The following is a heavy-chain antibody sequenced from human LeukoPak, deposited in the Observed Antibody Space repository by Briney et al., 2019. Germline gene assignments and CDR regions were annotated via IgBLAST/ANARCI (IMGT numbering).Heavy chain of an antibody. V-gene: IGHV3-21*01. CDR2: ISSSSTYI. J-gene: IGHJ4*02. CDR1: GFTFSTYS. Sequence: PGGSLRLSCAASGFTFSTYSMNWVRQAPGKGLEWVSSISSSSTYIYYADSVKGRFTTSRDNAKNSLFLQMNSLRAEDAAVYYCTRENWHLDYWGQGNLVTVSS. CDR3: TRENWHLDY.